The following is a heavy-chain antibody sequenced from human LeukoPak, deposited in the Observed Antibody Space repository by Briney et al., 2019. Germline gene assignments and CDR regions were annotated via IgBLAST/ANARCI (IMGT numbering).Heavy chain of an antibody. V-gene: IGHV4-4*02. CDR3: AREAGRMDV. CDR1: GLTFNNAW. CDR2: IYHSGST. Sequence: GSLRLSCATSGLTFNNAWMSWVRQPPGKGLEWIEEIYHSGSTNYNPSLKSRVTISVDKSKNQFSLKLSSVTAADTAVYYCAREAGRMDVWGQGTTVTVSS. J-gene: IGHJ6*02.